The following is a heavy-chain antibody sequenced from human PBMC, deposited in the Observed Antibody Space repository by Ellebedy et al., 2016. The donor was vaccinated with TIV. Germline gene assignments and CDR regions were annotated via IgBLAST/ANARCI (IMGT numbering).Heavy chain of an antibody. Sequence: AASVKVSCKTSGYTFTSYGISWVRQAPGQGLEWMGGIIPILGTTNYAHKFQGRVTITADESTSTAYMELSRLRSEDTAVYYCARDWEAWFRELNPYDPKNYHGMDVWGQGTTVTVSS. CDR3: ARDWEAWFRELNPYDPKNYHGMDV. CDR2: IIPILGTT. J-gene: IGHJ6*02. CDR1: GYTFTSYG. D-gene: IGHD3-10*01. V-gene: IGHV1-69*13.